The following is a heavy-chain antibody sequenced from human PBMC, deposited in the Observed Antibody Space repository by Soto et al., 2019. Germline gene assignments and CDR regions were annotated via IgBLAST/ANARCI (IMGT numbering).Heavy chain of an antibody. CDR2: IWYDGSNK. J-gene: IGHJ4*02. CDR3: ARENYCSGGSCYSGDY. Sequence: QVQLVESGGGVVQPGRSLRLSCAASGFTFSSYGMHWVRQAPGKGLEWVAVIWYDGSNKYYADSVKGRFTISRDNSKNTLYLQMNSPRAEDTAVYYCARENYCSGGSCYSGDYWGQGTLVTVSS. D-gene: IGHD2-15*01. V-gene: IGHV3-33*01. CDR1: GFTFSSYG.